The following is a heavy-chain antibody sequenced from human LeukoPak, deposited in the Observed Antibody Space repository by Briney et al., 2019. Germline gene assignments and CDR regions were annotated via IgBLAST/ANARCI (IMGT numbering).Heavy chain of an antibody. CDR1: GFTFDDHW. J-gene: IGHJ4*02. D-gene: IGHD5-24*01. V-gene: IGHV3-7*01. CDR3: ARRRWAQSEFDY. Sequence: PGGSLRLSCAASGFTFDDHWMTWVRQAPGKGLEWVAYIKYDGTEKNYVDSVRGRFTVSRDNAENSVYLQMHSLRAEDTAVYYCARRRWAQSEFDYWGQGTLVTVSS. CDR2: IKYDGTEK.